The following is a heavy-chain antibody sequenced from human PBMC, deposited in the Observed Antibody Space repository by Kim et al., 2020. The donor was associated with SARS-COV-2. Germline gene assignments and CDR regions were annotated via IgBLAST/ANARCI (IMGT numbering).Heavy chain of an antibody. Sequence: GGSLRLSCAASGFTFSDYYMSWIRQAPGKGLEWVSYISSSGSTIYYADSVKGRFTISRDNAKNSLYLQMNSLRAEDTAVYYCARDLEDYYDSSVGAFDIWGQGTMVTVSS. D-gene: IGHD3-22*01. CDR2: ISSSGSTI. CDR1: GFTFSDYY. V-gene: IGHV3-11*01. CDR3: ARDLEDYYDSSVGAFDI. J-gene: IGHJ3*02.